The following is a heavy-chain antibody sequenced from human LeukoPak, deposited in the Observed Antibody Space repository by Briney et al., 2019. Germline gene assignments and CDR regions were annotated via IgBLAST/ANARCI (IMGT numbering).Heavy chain of an antibody. V-gene: IGHV1-69*05. CDR1: GGTFSSYA. J-gene: IGHJ4*02. CDR3: ASPGIAAAGPPY. D-gene: IGHD6-13*01. CDR2: IIPIFGTA. Sequence: ASVEVSCKASGGTFSSYAISWVRQAPGQGLEWMGGIIPIFGTANYAQKFQGRVTITTDESTSTAYMELSSLRSEDTAVYYCASPGIAAAGPPYWGQGTLVTVSS.